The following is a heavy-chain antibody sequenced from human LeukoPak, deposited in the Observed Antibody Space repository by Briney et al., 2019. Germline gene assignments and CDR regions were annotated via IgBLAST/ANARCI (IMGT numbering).Heavy chain of an antibody. CDR1: LGSFSGYY. D-gene: IGHD2-15*01. J-gene: IGHJ4*02. CDR3: ARGLNLGGYFDY. CDR2: IYHSGST. Sequence: SEALSLTRAVYLGSFSGYYWSWIRQPPGKGLEWIGEIYHSGSTNYNPSLQSRVTISVDTSKNQFSLKLSSVTAADAAVYYCARGLNLGGYFDYGGQGTRVTVSS. V-gene: IGHV4-34*01.